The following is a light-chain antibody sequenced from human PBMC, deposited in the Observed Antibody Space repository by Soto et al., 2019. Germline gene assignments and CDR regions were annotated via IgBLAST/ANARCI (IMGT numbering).Light chain of an antibody. CDR1: SSDVGGYNY. CDR3: SSYAGSNTPYV. Sequence: QSVLTQPPSASGSPGQSVTISCTGTSSDVGGYNYVSWYQHHPGNAPKLMIFGVNKRASGVPDRFSGSKSGNTASLTVSGLQAEDEADYYCSSYAGSNTPYVFGTGTKLTVL. J-gene: IGLJ1*01. V-gene: IGLV2-8*01. CDR2: GVN.